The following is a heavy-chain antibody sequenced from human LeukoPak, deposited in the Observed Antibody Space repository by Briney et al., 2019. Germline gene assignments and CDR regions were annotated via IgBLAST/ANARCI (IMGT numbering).Heavy chain of an antibody. CDR1: GYTFTGYY. Sequence: ASVKVSCKSSGYTFTGYYMHWVRQAPGQGLEWMGWINPNSGGTNYAQKFQGRVTMTRDTSISTAYMELSRLRSDDTAVYYCAAYYYDSSGYYYPVRNWGQGTLVTVSS. D-gene: IGHD3-22*01. CDR2: INPNSGGT. V-gene: IGHV1-2*02. J-gene: IGHJ4*02. CDR3: AAYYYDSSGYYYPVRN.